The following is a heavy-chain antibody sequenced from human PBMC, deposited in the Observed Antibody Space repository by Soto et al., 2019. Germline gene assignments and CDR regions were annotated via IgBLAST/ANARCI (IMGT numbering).Heavy chain of an antibody. CDR1: GFTFSSYA. CDR3: AKAPGHSSGWNCFDP. Sequence: GGSLRLSCAASGFTFSSYAMSWVRQAPGKGLEWVSAISGSGGSTYYADSVKGRFTISRDNSKNTLYLQMNSLRAEDTAVYYCAKAPGHSSGWNCFDPWGQGTLVTVSS. J-gene: IGHJ5*02. CDR2: ISGSGGST. V-gene: IGHV3-23*01. D-gene: IGHD6-19*01.